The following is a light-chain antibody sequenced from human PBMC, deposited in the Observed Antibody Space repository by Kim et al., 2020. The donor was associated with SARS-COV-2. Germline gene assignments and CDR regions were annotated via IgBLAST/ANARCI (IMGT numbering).Light chain of an antibody. CDR2: AAS. J-gene: IGKJ5*01. Sequence: ASVGGRVNITCRASQGISGWLAWYQQKPGKAPKLLISAASSLQSGVPPRFSGSGSGTDFTLTISSLQPEDFATYYCQQANSFPITFGQGTRLEIK. CDR1: QGISGW. CDR3: QQANSFPIT. V-gene: IGKV1-12*01.